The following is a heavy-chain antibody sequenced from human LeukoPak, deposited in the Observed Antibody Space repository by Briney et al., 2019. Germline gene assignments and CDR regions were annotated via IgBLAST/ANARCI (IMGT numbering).Heavy chain of an antibody. J-gene: IGHJ5*02. CDR1: GGSISSSNYY. V-gene: IGHV4-39*01. CDR2: IHYRGNT. D-gene: IGHD2-2*01. CDR3: ARSAPRYCSSTSCYGGLLEFDP. Sequence: SETLSLTCTVSGGSISSSNYYGGWIRQPPGKGLEWIGSIHYRGNTYYNPSLKSRVTISVDTSKNQFSLKLSSVTAADTAVYYCARSAPRYCSSTSCYGGLLEFDPWGQGTLVTVSS.